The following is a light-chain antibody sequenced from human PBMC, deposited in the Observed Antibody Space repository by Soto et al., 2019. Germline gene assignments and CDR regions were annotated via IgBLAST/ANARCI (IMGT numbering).Light chain of an antibody. J-gene: IGKJ1*01. CDR3: QQHSHWPPWT. V-gene: IGKV3-11*01. CDR2: GAS. CDR1: ENVRTF. Sequence: EVVLTQSPATLSLSPGERATLSCRASENVRTFVDWYQQKPGQAPRLLIYGASNRATGIPARVSGSGSGTDFTLTISNLEPEDFAVYYCQQHSHWPPWTFGQGTMVEIQ.